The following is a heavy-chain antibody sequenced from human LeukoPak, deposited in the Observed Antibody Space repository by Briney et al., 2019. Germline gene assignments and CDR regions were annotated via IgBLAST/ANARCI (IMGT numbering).Heavy chain of an antibody. D-gene: IGHD1-26*01. CDR2: INPNSGGT. J-gene: IGHJ4*02. CDR3: ARDMYSGSYQPFDY. Sequence: GASVKVSCKASGYTFTGYYMHWVRQAPGQGLEWMGWINPNSGGTNYAQKFQGRLTMTRDTSISTAYMELSRLRSDDTAVYYCARDMYSGSYQPFDYWGQGTLVTVSS. V-gene: IGHV1-2*02. CDR1: GYTFTGYY.